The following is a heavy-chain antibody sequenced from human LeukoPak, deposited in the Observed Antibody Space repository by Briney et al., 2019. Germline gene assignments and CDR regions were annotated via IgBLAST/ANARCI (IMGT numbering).Heavy chain of an antibody. Sequence: GGSLRLSCAASGFSFTTYWMGWVRQAPGRGLEWVANINQDESSQYYVDAVRGRFTISRDNAKNSLNLQMNSLRAEDTAVYYCARDWGNWDFDYWGQGTLVIVSS. J-gene: IGHJ4*02. D-gene: IGHD1-1*01. CDR1: GFSFTTYW. CDR2: INQDESSQ. V-gene: IGHV3-7*01. CDR3: ARDWGNWDFDY.